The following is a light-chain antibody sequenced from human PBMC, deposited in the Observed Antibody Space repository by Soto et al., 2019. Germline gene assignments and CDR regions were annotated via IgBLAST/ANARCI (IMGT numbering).Light chain of an antibody. CDR2: AAS. V-gene: IGKV1-17*01. CDR1: QSVLHTSNNKNY. J-gene: IGKJ1*01. CDR3: LQHNSYPT. Sequence: DIVMTQSPDSLAVSLGERATINCRSSQSVLHTSNNKNYLGWYQQKPGKAPERLIYAASSLQSGVPSRFSGSGSGTEFTLTISSLQPEDFATYYCLQHNSYPTFGQGTKVDIK.